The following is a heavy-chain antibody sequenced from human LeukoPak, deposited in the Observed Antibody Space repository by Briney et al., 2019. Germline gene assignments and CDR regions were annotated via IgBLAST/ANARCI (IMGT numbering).Heavy chain of an antibody. CDR3: AKQPYGRDWFDP. Sequence: SETLPLTCTVSGGPISGYYWSWIRQAPGKGLEWIGNFYYSGITNYNPSLKSRVTILVDTAKNQFSLKLSSVTATDTAFYYCAKQPYGRDWFDPWGQGTLVTVSS. CDR1: GGPISGYY. D-gene: IGHD3-10*01. V-gene: IGHV4-59*08. CDR2: FYYSGIT. J-gene: IGHJ5*02.